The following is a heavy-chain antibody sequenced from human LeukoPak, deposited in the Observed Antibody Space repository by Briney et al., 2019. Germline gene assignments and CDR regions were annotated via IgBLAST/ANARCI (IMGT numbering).Heavy chain of an antibody. CDR2: ISAYNGNT. CDR1: GYTFTSYG. CDR3: ARELAAAGTNWFDP. V-gene: IGHV1-18*01. Sequence: ASVKVSCKASGYTFTSYGISWLRQAPGQGLEWMGWISAYNGNTNYAQKLQGRVTMTTDTSTSTAYMELRSLRSDDTAVYYCARELAAAGTNWFDPWGQGTLVTVSS. J-gene: IGHJ5*02. D-gene: IGHD6-13*01.